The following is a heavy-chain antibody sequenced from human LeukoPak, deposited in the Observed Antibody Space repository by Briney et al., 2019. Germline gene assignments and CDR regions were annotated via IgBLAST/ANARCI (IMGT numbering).Heavy chain of an antibody. D-gene: IGHD5-24*01. Sequence: PSETLSLTCTVSGGSISSGGYYWSWIRQHPGKGLEWIGYIYYSGSTYYNPSLKSRVTISVDTSKNQFSLKLSSVTAADTAVYYCARGGGYNPKNAFDIWGQGTMVTVSS. CDR2: IYYSGST. J-gene: IGHJ3*02. CDR1: GGSISSGGYY. CDR3: ARGGGYNPKNAFDI. V-gene: IGHV4-31*03.